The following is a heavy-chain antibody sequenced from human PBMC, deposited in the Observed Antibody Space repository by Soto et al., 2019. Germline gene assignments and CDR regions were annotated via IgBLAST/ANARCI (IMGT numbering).Heavy chain of an antibody. Sequence: LSLTCAVYGGSFSGYYMSWIRQAPGKGLEWVSYISSSGSTIYYADSVKGRFTISRDNAKNSLYLQMNSLRAEDTAVYYCARVTGGWFDPWGQGTLVTVSS. D-gene: IGHD1-26*01. J-gene: IGHJ5*02. CDR1: GGSFSGYY. CDR3: ARVTGGWFDP. V-gene: IGHV3-11*01. CDR2: ISSSGSTI.